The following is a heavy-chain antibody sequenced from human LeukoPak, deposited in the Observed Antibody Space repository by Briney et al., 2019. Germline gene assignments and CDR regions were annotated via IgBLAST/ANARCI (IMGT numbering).Heavy chain of an antibody. CDR2: IHPSSGAT. J-gene: IGHJ4*02. V-gene: IGHV1-2*06. CDR3: ARASRPIVGPPVY. D-gene: IGHD2-21*01. CDR1: GYTFIAYH. Sequence: ASVKVCCKASGYTFIAYHMHWVRQAPGQGLEWMGRIHPSSGATNYAQKFQGRVTMTRDTSISTAYMELSRLRSDDTAVYYCARASRPIVGPPVYWGQGALVTVSS.